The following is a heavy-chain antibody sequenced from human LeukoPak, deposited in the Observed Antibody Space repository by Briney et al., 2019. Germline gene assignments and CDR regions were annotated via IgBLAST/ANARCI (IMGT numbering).Heavy chain of an antibody. V-gene: IGHV4-4*07. J-gene: IGHJ4*02. D-gene: IGHD1-26*01. CDR2: IYTSGTT. CDR3: ARQDSKVGAYTGPYYIDY. CDR1: GGSISGYY. Sequence: SETLSLTCTVSGGSISGYYWDWLRQPAGKGLEWIGRIYTSGTTDDNPSLKSRVTMSVDTSRNQVSLKLTSVTVADTAVYYCARQDSKVGAYTGPYYIDYWGPGTLVTVSS.